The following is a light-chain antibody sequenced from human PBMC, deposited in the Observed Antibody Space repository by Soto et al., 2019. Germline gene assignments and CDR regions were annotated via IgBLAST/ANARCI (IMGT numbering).Light chain of an antibody. Sequence: QPVLTQPASVSGSPGQSITISCTGTSSDVGGYNYVSWYQQHPDKAPKLMIYDVNNRPSGVSNRFSASKSGNTASLTISGLQAEDEADYYCSSYTSSSVVIFGGGTKLTVL. J-gene: IGLJ2*01. CDR2: DVN. CDR1: SSDVGGYNY. CDR3: SSYTSSSVVI. V-gene: IGLV2-14*01.